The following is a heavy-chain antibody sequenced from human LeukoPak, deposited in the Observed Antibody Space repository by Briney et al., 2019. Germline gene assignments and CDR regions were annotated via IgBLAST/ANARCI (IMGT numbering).Heavy chain of an antibody. D-gene: IGHD3-22*01. J-gene: IGHJ4*02. V-gene: IGHV3-30*18. CDR1: GFTFSSYG. CDR3: AKDTYYYDSSGVDY. Sequence: GGSLRLSCAASGFTFSSYGMHWVRQAPGKGLEWVAVISYDGSNKYYADSVKGRFTISRDNSKNTLYLQMNGLRVEDTAVYYCAKDTYYYDSSGVDYWGQGTLVTVSS. CDR2: ISYDGSNK.